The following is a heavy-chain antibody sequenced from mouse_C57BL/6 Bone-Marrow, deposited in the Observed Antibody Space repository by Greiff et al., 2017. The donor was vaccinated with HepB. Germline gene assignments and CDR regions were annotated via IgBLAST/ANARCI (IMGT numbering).Heavy chain of an antibody. D-gene: IGHD2-1*01. Sequence: EVQLVESGGGLVQPGGSLNLSCAASGFTFSDYYMYWVRQTPEKRLAWVAYISNGGVRTYYPDTVKGRFTISRDNAKNTLYLQMSRLKSEDTAMYYCARGLLLNYWGQGTTLTVSS. CDR2: ISNGGVRT. CDR1: GFTFSDYY. V-gene: IGHV5-12*01. CDR3: ARGLLLNY. J-gene: IGHJ2*01.